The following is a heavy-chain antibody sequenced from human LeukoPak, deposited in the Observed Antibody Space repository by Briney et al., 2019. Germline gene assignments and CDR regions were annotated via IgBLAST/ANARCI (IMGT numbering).Heavy chain of an antibody. D-gene: IGHD1-26*01. V-gene: IGHV3-23*01. Sequence: GGSLRLSCAASGFSVTSCAMSWVRQAPGKGLEWVSTVSSSGYNTWYADSVKGRFTISRDISQNTLHLQMSSLRAEDTALYYCARHDGSSFIYYIDHWGQGALVTVSS. CDR3: ARHDGSSFIYYIDH. CDR2: VSSSGYNT. CDR1: GFSVTSCA. J-gene: IGHJ4*02.